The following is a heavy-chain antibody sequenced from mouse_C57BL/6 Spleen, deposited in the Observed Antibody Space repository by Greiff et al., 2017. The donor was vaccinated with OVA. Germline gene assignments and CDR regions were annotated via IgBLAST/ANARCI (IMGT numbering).Heavy chain of an antibody. D-gene: IGHD2-4*01. Sequence: VQLQQSGAELVKPGASVKLSCKASGYTFTSYWMHWVKQRPGQGLEWIGMIHPNSGSTNYNEKFKSKATLTVDKSSSTAYMQLSSLTSEDSAVYYCAREDYDGLDYWGQGTTLTVSS. CDR3: AREDYDGLDY. CDR1: GYTFTSYW. CDR2: IHPNSGST. J-gene: IGHJ2*01. V-gene: IGHV1-64*01.